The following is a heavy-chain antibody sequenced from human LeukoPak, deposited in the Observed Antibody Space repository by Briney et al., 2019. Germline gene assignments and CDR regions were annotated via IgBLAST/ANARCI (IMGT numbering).Heavy chain of an antibody. CDR1: GASISSYY. CDR3: ARENPSGYYNRPIDY. V-gene: IGHV4-59*01. D-gene: IGHD3-22*01. CDR2: IYYSGSI. Sequence: SETLSLTCTVSGASISSYYWSWIRQPPGKGLEWIGDIYYSGSIKYNPSLNSRVTMSVDTSKNQFSLKLSSVTAADTAIYYCARENPSGYYNRPIDYWGQGTLVTVSS. J-gene: IGHJ4*02.